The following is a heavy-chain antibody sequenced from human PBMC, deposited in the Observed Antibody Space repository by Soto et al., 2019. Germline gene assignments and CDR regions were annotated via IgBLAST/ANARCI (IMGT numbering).Heavy chain of an antibody. CDR3: ARIHFGDEPSYYYYGMDV. CDR2: IYYTGST. J-gene: IGHJ6*02. D-gene: IGHD4-17*01. CDR1: GCTFVSGDDC. Sequence: TKYLTCTVSGCTFVSGDDCWSWVHQPPGKGLEWIGYIYYTGSTFNNPSLKSRVSISIDTSKTQFSLKLSSVTAADTAVYYCARIHFGDEPSYYYYGMDVWGQGTTVTVSS. V-gene: IGHV4-30-4*01.